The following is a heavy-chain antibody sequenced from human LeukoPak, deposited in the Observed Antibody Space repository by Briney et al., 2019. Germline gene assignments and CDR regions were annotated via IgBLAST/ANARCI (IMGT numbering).Heavy chain of an antibody. Sequence: GGSLILSCAASGFTVSSNYMSWVRQAPGKELEWVSVIYSGGSTYYADSVKGRFTISRDNSKYTLYLQMNSLRAENTAVYYCAREFTSDYYGMDVWGQGTTVTVSS. CDR1: GFTVSSNY. CDR3: AREFTSDYYGMDV. CDR2: IYSGGST. V-gene: IGHV3-66*01. J-gene: IGHJ6*02.